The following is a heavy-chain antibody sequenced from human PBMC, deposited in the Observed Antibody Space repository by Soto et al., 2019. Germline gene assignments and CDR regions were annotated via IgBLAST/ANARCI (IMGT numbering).Heavy chain of an antibody. D-gene: IGHD2-21*02. CDR2: ISGYNGKT. V-gene: IGHV1-18*01. Sequence: ASVKVSCKASGYTFISYGISWVRQAPGQGLEWMGWISGYNGKTNYAQKVQDRVTMTTDTSTSTVYMELRSLRFDDTAVYYCAIEGDVPYHHYGMAVWGQGSSVPVSS. CDR3: AIEGDVPYHHYGMAV. J-gene: IGHJ6*02. CDR1: GYTFISYG.